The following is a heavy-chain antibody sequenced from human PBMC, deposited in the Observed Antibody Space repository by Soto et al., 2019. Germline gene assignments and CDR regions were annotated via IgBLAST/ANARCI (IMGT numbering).Heavy chain of an antibody. J-gene: IGHJ5*02. V-gene: IGHV1-46*01. CDR3: ARDRRGYSYGYANWFDP. Sequence: QVQLVQSGAEVKKPGASVKVSCKASGYTFTSYYMHWVRQAPGQGLEWMGIINPSGGSTSYAQKFQGRVTMTRXXSXRXXSIERSSLRSEDTAVYYCARDRRGYSYGYANWFDPWGQGTLVTVSS. CDR1: GYTFTSYY. CDR2: INPSGGST. D-gene: IGHD5-18*01.